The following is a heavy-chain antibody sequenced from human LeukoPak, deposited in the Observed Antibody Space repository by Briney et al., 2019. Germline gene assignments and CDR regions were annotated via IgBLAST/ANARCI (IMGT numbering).Heavy chain of an antibody. CDR3: ARTEFRYDFWSGYYCNWFDP. J-gene: IGHJ5*02. CDR1: GGSISSHY. CDR2: IYYSGST. V-gene: IGHV4-59*11. D-gene: IGHD3-3*01. Sequence: SETLSLTCTVSGGSISSHYWSWIRQPPGKGLEWIGYIYYSGSTNYNPSLKSRVTISVDTSKNQFSLKLSSVTAADTAVYYCARTEFRYDFWSGYYCNWFDPWGQGTLVTVSS.